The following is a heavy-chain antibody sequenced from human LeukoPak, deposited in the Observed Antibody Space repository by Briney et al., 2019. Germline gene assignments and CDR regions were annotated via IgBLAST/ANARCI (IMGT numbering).Heavy chain of an antibody. Sequence: SETLSLTCTVSGGSISSSSYYWGWIRQPPGKELEWIGSIYYSGSTYYNPSLKSRVTISVDTSKNQFSLKLSSVTAADTAVYYCASTPEYYDYVWGSYRYWYFDYWGQGTLVTVSS. V-gene: IGHV4-39*07. CDR2: IYYSGST. J-gene: IGHJ4*02. CDR1: GGSISSSSYY. CDR3: ASTPEYYDYVWGSYRYWYFDY. D-gene: IGHD3-16*02.